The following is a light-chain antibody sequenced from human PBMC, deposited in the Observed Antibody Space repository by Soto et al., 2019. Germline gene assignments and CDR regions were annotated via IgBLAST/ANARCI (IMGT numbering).Light chain of an antibody. V-gene: IGLV2-11*01. CDR1: SSDVNDYKF. J-gene: IGLJ1*01. CDR3: CSYAGTYSYG. CDR2: DVS. Sequence: QSALTQPRSVSGSPGQSVTISCTGTSSDVNDYKFVSWYQQHPGKAPKLVIFDVSERPSGVPDRFSASKSGNTASLSISGLQAEDEADYYCCSYAGTYSYGFGSGTKGPS.